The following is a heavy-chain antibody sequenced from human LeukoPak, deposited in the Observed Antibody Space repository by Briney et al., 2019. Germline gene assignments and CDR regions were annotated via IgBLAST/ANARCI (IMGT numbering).Heavy chain of an antibody. CDR3: ASPYYYDSSGYPDAFDI. V-gene: IGHV1-69*05. J-gene: IGHJ3*02. CDR1: GVTLSSYA. D-gene: IGHD3-22*01. Sequence: SVKVSCKASGVTLSSYAISWVRQAPGQGLEWIGRIIPIFGTANYAQKFQGRVTITTDESTSTAYMELSSLRSEDTAVYYCASPYYYDSSGYPDAFDIWGQGTMVTVSS. CDR2: IIPIFGTA.